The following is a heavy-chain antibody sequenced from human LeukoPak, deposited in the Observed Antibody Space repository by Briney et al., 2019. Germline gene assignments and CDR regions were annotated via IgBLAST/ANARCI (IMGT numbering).Heavy chain of an antibody. J-gene: IGHJ3*02. CDR2: INHSGST. Sequence: SETLSLTCAVYGGSFSGYYWSWIRQPPGKGLEWIGEINHSGSTNYNPSLKSRVTISVDTSKHQFYLKLSSATAADTAVYYCARGSTGPQDAFDIWGQGTMVTVSS. CDR3: ARGSTGPQDAFDI. CDR1: GGSFSGYY. V-gene: IGHV4-34*01.